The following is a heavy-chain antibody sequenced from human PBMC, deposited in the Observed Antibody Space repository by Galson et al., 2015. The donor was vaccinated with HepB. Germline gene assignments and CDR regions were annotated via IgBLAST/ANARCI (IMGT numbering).Heavy chain of an antibody. CDR2: ISSSSSTI. CDR3: ARETDTMVRGVISHFDY. Sequence: SLRLSCAASGFTFSSYSMNWVRQAPGKGLEWVSYISSSSSTIYYADSVKGRFTISRDNAKNSLYLQMNSLRDEDTAVYYCARETDTMVRGVISHFDYWGQGTLVTVSS. D-gene: IGHD3-10*01. J-gene: IGHJ4*02. CDR1: GFTFSSYS. V-gene: IGHV3-48*02.